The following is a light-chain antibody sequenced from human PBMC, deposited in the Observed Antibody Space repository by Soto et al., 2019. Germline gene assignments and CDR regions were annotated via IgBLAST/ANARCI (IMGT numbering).Light chain of an antibody. J-gene: IGKJ4*01. CDR2: GAS. Sequence: EIVLTQSPGTLSLSPGERATLSCRASQSVRSSYLAWYQQKPGQAPRLLIYGASSRATGIPDRFRGSGSGTDFALIISRLEPEDFAVYYCQQYGSSPLTFGGGTKVDIK. CDR3: QQYGSSPLT. CDR1: QSVRSSY. V-gene: IGKV3-20*01.